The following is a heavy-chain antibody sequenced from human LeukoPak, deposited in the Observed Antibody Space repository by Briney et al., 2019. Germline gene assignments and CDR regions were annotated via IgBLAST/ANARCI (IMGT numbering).Heavy chain of an antibody. CDR1: GFTFDNYA. J-gene: IGHJ4*02. Sequence: GGSLRLSCAASGFTFDNYAMNWVRQAPGKGLEWVSAISGSGGSTYYADSVKGRFTISRDNSKNTLYLQMNSLRAEDTAVYYCAKEGGRLLYYFDYWGQGTLVTVSS. V-gene: IGHV3-23*01. D-gene: IGHD2/OR15-2a*01. CDR2: ISGSGGST. CDR3: AKEGGRLLYYFDY.